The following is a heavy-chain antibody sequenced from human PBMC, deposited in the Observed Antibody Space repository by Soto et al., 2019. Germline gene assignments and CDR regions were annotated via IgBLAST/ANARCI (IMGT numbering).Heavy chain of an antibody. J-gene: IGHJ6*02. CDR3: AKETWSGWYYYYYGMDV. Sequence: GGSLRLSCAASGFTFSSYGMHWVRQAPGKXLEWVAVISYDGSNKYYADSVKGRFTISRDNSKNTLYLQMNSLRAEDTAVYYCAKETWSGWYYYYYGMDVWGQGTTVTVFS. CDR2: ISYDGSNK. D-gene: IGHD3-3*01. CDR1: GFTFSSYG. V-gene: IGHV3-30*18.